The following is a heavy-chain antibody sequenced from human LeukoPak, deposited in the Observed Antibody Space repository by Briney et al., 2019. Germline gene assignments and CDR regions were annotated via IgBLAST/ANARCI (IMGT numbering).Heavy chain of an antibody. J-gene: IGHJ5*02. V-gene: IGHV1-8*01. CDR1: GFTCTSYD. D-gene: IGHD3-10*01. Sequence: ASVKVSCKASGFTCTSYDINWVRQASGQGLEWMGWMNPNNGNTGYAQKFQGRVTMTRDTSISTAYMELRGLRSEDTAVYYCVRDGEGVAISVNYWFDPWGQGTLVTVSS. CDR3: VRDGEGVAISVNYWFDP. CDR2: MNPNNGNT.